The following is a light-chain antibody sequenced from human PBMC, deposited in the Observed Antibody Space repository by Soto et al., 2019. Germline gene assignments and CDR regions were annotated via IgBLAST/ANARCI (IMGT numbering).Light chain of an antibody. CDR1: QSVSNSS. V-gene: IGKV3-20*01. J-gene: IGKJ2*01. Sequence: EIVLTQSPDTLSLSPGERATFSCRASQSVSNSSLAWYHQKPGQAPRLLLFAASRRATGIPDTFSGSGSGTDFTLTISRLEPEDFAVYYCQVYGNSPMYTFGQGTRLEIK. CDR3: QVYGNSPMYT. CDR2: AAS.